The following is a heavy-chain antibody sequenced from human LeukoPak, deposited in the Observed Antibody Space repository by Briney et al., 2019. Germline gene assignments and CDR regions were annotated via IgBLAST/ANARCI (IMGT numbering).Heavy chain of an antibody. CDR1: GFTFSDYW. CDR2: INSDGSTT. J-gene: IGHJ4*02. D-gene: IGHD4-23*01. Sequence: GGSLRLPCAPSGFTFSDYWMHWVRQAPGKGLVWVSHINSDGSTTNYADSVKGRFTISRDNAKNTLYLQMNSLRAEDTAVYYCARGTSNWVATPLGYWGQGTLVTVSS. V-gene: IGHV3-74*01. CDR3: ARGTSNWVATPLGY.